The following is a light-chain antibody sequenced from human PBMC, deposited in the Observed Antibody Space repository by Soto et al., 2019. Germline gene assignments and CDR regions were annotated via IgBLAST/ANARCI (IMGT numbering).Light chain of an antibody. CDR1: SSDVGGYNY. V-gene: IGLV2-14*01. CDR2: EVS. CDR3: SSYTSSSTRV. J-gene: IGLJ3*02. Sequence: QSVLTQPASVSGSPGQSITISCTGTSSDVGGYNYVSWYQQHPGKAPKLMIYEVSNRPSGVSTRFSGSKSGNTASLTISGLRAEDEADYYCSSYTSSSTRVFGGGTKLTVL.